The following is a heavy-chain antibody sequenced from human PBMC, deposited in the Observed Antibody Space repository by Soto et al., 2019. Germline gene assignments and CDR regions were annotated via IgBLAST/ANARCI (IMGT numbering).Heavy chain of an antibody. D-gene: IGHD4-17*01. Sequence: GESLKISCQGSGDTFSSYWIGWVRQMPGKGLEWMGIMFLGGSDTRYSPSFQGQVTISADKSISTAYLQWSSLKASDTAMYYCARRTTVTSLDYWGQGTLVTVSS. CDR1: GDTFSSYW. J-gene: IGHJ4*02. V-gene: IGHV5-51*01. CDR2: MFLGGSDT. CDR3: ARRTTVTSLDY.